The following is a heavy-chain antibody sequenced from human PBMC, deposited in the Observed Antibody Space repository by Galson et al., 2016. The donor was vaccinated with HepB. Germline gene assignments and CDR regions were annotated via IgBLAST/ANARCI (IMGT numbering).Heavy chain of an antibody. V-gene: IGHV4-61*01. D-gene: IGHD2-2*02. CDR2: SLYSGST. Sequence: SETLSLTCTVSGGSVSSTFYYWSWIRQPPGKGLEWIGYSLYSGSTSYNPSLKSRVTISVDTSKNQFSLKLSSVTAADTAVYYCAREISGYCSSTSCYTGGDFWGQGILVTVSS. J-gene: IGHJ4*02. CDR1: GGSVSSTFYY. CDR3: AREISGYCSSTSCYTGGDF.